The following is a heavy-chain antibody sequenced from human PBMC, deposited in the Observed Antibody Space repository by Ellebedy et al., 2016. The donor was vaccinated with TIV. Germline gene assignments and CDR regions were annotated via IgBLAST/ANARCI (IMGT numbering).Heavy chain of an antibody. CDR3: AKRDYSDSSGYAALFQS. J-gene: IGHJ4*02. CDR1: GGSISSDN. CDR2: ISGDGGRT. D-gene: IGHD3-22*01. V-gene: IGHV3-23*01. Sequence: GGSLRLXXAVSGGSISSDNWWSWVRQAPGKGLESVSGISGDGGRTHYADSVKGRFTISRDNSKNTLYLQMSSLRAEDTAVYFCAKRDYSDSSGYAALFQSWGQGTLVTVSS.